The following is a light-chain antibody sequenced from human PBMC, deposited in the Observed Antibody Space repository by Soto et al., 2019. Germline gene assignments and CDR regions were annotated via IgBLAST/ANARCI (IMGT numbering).Light chain of an antibody. J-gene: IGLJ2*01. V-gene: IGLV4-69*01. CDR1: SGHSSYA. CDR2: LNSDGSH. Sequence: QPVLTQSPSASASLGASVKLTCTLSSGHSSYAIAWHQQQPEKGPRYLMKLNSDGSHSKGDGIPDRFSGSNSGAERYLTISSLQSEDEADYYCQTWGIAVFGGGTKLTVL. CDR3: QTWGIAV.